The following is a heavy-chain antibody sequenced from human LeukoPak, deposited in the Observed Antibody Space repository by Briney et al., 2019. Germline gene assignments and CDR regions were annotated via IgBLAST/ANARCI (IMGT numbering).Heavy chain of an antibody. CDR1: GFIFSTSW. Sequence: PGGSLRLSCTAPGFIFSTSWMTWVRQAPGKGLEWVANINLDGSEKYYVDSVKGRFTISRDNAKNSLYLQMNSLRAEDTAVYYCARGITSGPRRYDVRNFDYWGQGTPVTVSS. J-gene: IGHJ4*02. CDR2: INLDGSEK. V-gene: IGHV3-7*01. CDR3: ARGITSGPRRYDVRNFDY. D-gene: IGHD5-12*01.